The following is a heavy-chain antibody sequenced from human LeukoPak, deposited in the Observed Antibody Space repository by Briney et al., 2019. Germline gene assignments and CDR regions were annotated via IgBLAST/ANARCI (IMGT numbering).Heavy chain of an antibody. J-gene: IGHJ4*02. Sequence: GGSLRLSCAASGFTFSSYEMNWVRQAPGKGLEWVSYISSSGSTIYYADSVKGRFTISRDNAKNSLYLQMNSLRAEDMAVYYCARDSYCSSTSCYGDEYFDYWGQGTLVTVSS. CDR1: GFTFSSYE. CDR2: ISSSGSTI. CDR3: ARDSYCSSTSCYGDEYFDY. D-gene: IGHD2-2*01. V-gene: IGHV3-48*03.